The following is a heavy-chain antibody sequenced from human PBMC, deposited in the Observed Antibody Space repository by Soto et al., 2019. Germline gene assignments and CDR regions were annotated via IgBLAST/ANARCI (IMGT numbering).Heavy chain of an antibody. J-gene: IGHJ4*02. CDR1: GESFSGY. D-gene: IGHD5-12*01. CDR2: INHGGVT. V-gene: IGHV4-34*01. Sequence: QVQLQQWGAGLLKPSETLSLTCAVSGESFSGYWSWIRQPPGKGLEWIGEINHGGVTVSNPSLRSRVSISVDTSNEQLSLRLNSVTAADTAVYYCARHRSGAYDFDYWGQGTLVTVSS. CDR3: ARHRSGAYDFDY.